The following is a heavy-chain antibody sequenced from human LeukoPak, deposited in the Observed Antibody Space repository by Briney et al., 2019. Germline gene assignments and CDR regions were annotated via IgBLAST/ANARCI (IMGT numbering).Heavy chain of an antibody. Sequence: GGSLRLSCAASGFTFSSYWMHWVRQAPGKGLVWVSRINSDGSSTSYADSAKGRFTISRDNAKNTLYLQMNSLRAEDTAVYYCARDRRSSGYDSPPTFDYWGQGTLVAVSS. CDR2: INSDGSST. D-gene: IGHD5-12*01. J-gene: IGHJ4*02. CDR1: GFTFSSYW. V-gene: IGHV3-74*01. CDR3: ARDRRSSGYDSPPTFDY.